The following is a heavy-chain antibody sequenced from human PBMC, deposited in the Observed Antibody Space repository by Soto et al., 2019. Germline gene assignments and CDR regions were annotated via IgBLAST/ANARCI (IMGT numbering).Heavy chain of an antibody. CDR3: ARALRGVVVVAAREMDV. J-gene: IGHJ6*02. CDR2: IYYTGST. D-gene: IGHD2-15*01. V-gene: IGHV4-59*01. Sequence: QVQLQESGPGLVKPSETLSLTCSVSGGSISSDSWSWMRQAPGQGLEWIGYIYYTGSTNYTPTHKSRDTISVDTSKNQFSLNQRSVTAADTAVYYCARALRGVVVVAAREMDVWGQGTTVTVSS. CDR1: GGSISSDS.